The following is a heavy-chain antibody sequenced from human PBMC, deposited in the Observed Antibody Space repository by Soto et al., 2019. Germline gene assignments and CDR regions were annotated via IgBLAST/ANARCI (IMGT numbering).Heavy chain of an antibody. V-gene: IGHV3-33*01. CDR3: ATDEGLGSGWHILDH. CDR1: GFTFSRYG. J-gene: IGHJ4*02. D-gene: IGHD6-19*01. Sequence: QVQLVESGGGVVQPGRSLRLSCAASGFTFSRYGMHWVRQAPGKGLEWVAVIWYDGTNQYYADAVKGRFTISRDNSRNTLYLQMNSLRAEDTAVYYCATDEGLGSGWHILDHWGKGTRVTVSS. CDR2: IWYDGTNQ.